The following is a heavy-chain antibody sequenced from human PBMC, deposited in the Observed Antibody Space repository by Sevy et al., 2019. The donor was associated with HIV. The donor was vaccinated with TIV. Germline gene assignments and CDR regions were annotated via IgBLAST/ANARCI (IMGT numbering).Heavy chain of an antibody. CDR1: GGTFSSYA. CDR3: ARGLGRRTLGCTSCETFDY. CDR2: IIPIFGAT. D-gene: IGHD2-2*01. V-gene: IGHV1-69*13. J-gene: IGHJ4*02. Sequence: ASVKVSCKASGGTFSSYAISWVRQAPGQGLEWMGGIIPIFGATHYAQILQGRVTITADESTITAYMELRSLRSEDTAVYYCARGLGRRTLGCTSCETFDYWGQGTLVTVSS.